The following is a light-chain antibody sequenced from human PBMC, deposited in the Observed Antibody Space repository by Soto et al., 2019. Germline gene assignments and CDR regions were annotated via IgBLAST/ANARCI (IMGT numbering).Light chain of an antibody. CDR2: VDAGGIVG. J-gene: IGLJ2*01. CDR3: GADHGSGSNFVKV. V-gene: IGLV9-49*03. CDR1: SGYSNYR. Sequence: QSVLTQPPSASAPLGATVTLTCTLRSGYSNYRVDWYQQRPGKGPRLVMRVDAGGIVGSRGDGIPDRFSVMGSGLNRYLTIKNIQEEDESDYHCGADHGSGSNFVKVFGGGTKLTVL.